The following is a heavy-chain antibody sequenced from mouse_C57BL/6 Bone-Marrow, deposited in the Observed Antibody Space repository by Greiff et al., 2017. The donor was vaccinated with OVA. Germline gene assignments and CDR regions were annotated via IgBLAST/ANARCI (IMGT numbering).Heavy chain of an antibody. Sequence: VQLQQSGPELVKPGASVKISCKASGYAFSSSWMNWVKQRPGKGLEWIGRIYPGDGDTNYNGKFKGQATLTADKSSSTAYMQLSSLTSEDSAVYFCAGHDDGYYGSDFAYWGQGTTLTVSA. V-gene: IGHV1-82*01. CDR1: GYAFSSSW. D-gene: IGHD2-3*01. CDR3: AGHDDGYYGSDFAY. CDR2: IYPGDGDT. J-gene: IGHJ2*01.